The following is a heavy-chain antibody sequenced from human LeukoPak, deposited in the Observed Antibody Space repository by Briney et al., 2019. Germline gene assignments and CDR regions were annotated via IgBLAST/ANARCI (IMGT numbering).Heavy chain of an antibody. CDR1: GGSLSGYY. J-gene: IGHJ6*03. Sequence: SETLSLTCAVYGGSLSGYYWSWIRQPPGKGLEWIGEINHSGSTNYNPSLKRRVTIPEDTSNNHFSLKRSSVTAADTAMYYCASLYNWHYASPSYMDVWGKGTTVTVSS. CDR2: INHSGST. D-gene: IGHD1-7*01. V-gene: IGHV4-34*01. CDR3: ASLYNWHYASPSYMDV.